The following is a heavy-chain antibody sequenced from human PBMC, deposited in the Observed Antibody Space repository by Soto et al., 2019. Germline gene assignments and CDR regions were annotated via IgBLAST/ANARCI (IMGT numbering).Heavy chain of an antibody. CDR1: GFSFSSYG. Sequence: GGSLRLACAASGFSFSSYGMQWVRQAPGKGLEWVAVISYDGSNKYYADSVKDRFTISRDNSKKTLYLQMNSLRADDTAVYYCVAGQYFFDYCGQGTLVTVSS. CDR3: VAGQYFFDY. J-gene: IGHJ4*02. CDR2: ISYDGSNK. D-gene: IGHD6-19*01. V-gene: IGHV3-30*03.